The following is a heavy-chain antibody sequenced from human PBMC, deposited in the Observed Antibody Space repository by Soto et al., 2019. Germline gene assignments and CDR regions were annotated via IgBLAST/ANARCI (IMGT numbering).Heavy chain of an antibody. CDR2: IYWDDDN. CDR1: GFSLSTSGVG. V-gene: IGHV2-5*02. CDR3: ARLILYGPASYYGFIDY. D-gene: IGHD3-10*01. J-gene: IGHJ4*02. Sequence: QITLKESGPTLVKPTQTLTLTCTFSGFSLSTSGVGVVWIRQPPGKALEWLALIYWDDDNDYSQSLKRRLTIDTGTYKSQLVLTMPNLDPVDTDSYYCARLILYGPASYYGFIDYWGQGTLVTVSS.